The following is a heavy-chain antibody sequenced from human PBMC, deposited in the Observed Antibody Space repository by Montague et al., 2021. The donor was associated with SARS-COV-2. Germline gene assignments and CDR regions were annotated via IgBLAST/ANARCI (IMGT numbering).Heavy chain of an antibody. J-gene: IGHJ2*01. CDR3: ARAYCGGDCYFYWYFDL. CDR2: TYYRSKWYN. V-gene: IGHV6-1*01. D-gene: IGHD2-21*02. CDR1: GDSVSSHMAT. Sequence: CAISGDSVSSHMATWNWITQSPSRGLELLGRTYYRSKWYNDYAVSVKSRVIINPDTSNNRISLQLNSVTPEDTAVYYCARAYCGGDCYFYWYFDLWGRGTLVTVS.